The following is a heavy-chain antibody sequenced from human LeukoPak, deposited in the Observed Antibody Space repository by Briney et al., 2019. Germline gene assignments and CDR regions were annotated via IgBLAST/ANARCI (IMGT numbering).Heavy chain of an antibody. CDR3: AKGPGYYDFWSGLPYYFDY. CDR2: ISWNSGSI. J-gene: IGHJ4*02. D-gene: IGHD3-3*01. Sequence: PGGSLRLSCAASGFTFDDYAMHWVRLAPGKGLEWVSGISWNSGSIGHADSVKGRFTISRDNAKNSLYLQMNSLRTEDTALYYCAKGPGYYDFWSGLPYYFDYWGQGTLVTISS. CDR1: GFTFDDYA. V-gene: IGHV3-9*01.